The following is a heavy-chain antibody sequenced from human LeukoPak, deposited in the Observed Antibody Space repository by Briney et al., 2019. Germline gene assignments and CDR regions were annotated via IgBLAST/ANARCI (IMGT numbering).Heavy chain of an antibody. D-gene: IGHD3-22*01. Sequence: PGGSLRLSCAASGFTVSSNYMSWVRQAPGKGLEWVSVIYSGGSTYYADSVKGRFTISRDNSKNTLYLQMNSLRAEDTAVYYCARGYPYYYDSSGYRWANDYWGQGILVTVSS. J-gene: IGHJ4*02. CDR1: GFTVSSNY. CDR3: ARGYPYYYDSSGYRWANDY. CDR2: IYSGGST. V-gene: IGHV3-53*01.